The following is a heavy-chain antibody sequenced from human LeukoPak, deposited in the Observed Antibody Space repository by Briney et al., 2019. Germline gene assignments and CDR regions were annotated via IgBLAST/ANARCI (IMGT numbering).Heavy chain of an antibody. J-gene: IGHJ6*04. V-gene: IGHV4-59*08. CDR1: GGSLSSYY. Sequence: SETLSLTCTVSGGSLSSYYWSWIPQPPGKGLEWIGYIYYSGSTNYNPPLKSRVTISVDTSKNQFSLKLSSVTAADTAVYYCAREDSSSISMDVWGKGTTVTVSS. D-gene: IGHD6-6*01. CDR2: IYYSGST. CDR3: AREDSSSISMDV.